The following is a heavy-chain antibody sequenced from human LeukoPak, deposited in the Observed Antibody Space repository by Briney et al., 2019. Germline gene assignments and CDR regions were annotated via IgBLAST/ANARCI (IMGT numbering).Heavy chain of an antibody. CDR1: GFTFSSYA. J-gene: IGHJ4*02. CDR3: ARDGLVVAGTFFDY. D-gene: IGHD2-15*01. V-gene: IGHV3-23*01. Sequence: GGSLRLSCAASGFTFSSYAMSWVRQAPGKGPEWVSAISGSGGSTYYADSVKGRFTISRDNAKNSLYLQMNSLRAEDTAVYYCARDGLVVAGTFFDYWGQGTLVTVSS. CDR2: ISGSGGST.